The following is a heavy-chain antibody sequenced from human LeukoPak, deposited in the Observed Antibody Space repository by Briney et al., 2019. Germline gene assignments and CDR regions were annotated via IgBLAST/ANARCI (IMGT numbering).Heavy chain of an antibody. V-gene: IGHV4-61*01. CDR2: IYYSGST. CDR1: GGSISSSSYY. D-gene: IGHD2-2*01. J-gene: IGHJ5*02. Sequence: SETLSLTCTVSGGSISSSSYYWGWIRQPPGKGLEWIGYIYYSGSTNYNPSLKSRVTISVDTSKNQFSLKLSSVTAADTAVYYCARDLTRGLNWFDPWGQGTLVTVSS. CDR3: ARDLTRGLNWFDP.